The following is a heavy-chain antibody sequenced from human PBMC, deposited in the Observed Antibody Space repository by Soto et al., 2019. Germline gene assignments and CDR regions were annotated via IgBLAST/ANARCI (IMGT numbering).Heavy chain of an antibody. CDR3: ARDQTDSGGYSDS. D-gene: IGHD3-22*01. Sequence: GGSLRLSCEASGFTFSTYGMHWVRQAPGKGLEWVAIICNDGSNEYYADSVKGRFTISRDNSKNTLYLQLRNLRAEDSAVYFCARDQTDSGGYSDSWGQGTLVTVSS. J-gene: IGHJ4*02. CDR2: ICNDGSNE. V-gene: IGHV3-33*01. CDR1: GFTFSTYG.